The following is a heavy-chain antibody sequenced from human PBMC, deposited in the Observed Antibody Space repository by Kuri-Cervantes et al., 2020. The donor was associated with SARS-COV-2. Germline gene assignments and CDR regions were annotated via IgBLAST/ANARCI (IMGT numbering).Heavy chain of an antibody. CDR1: GFTFSSYG. D-gene: IGHD3-3*01. V-gene: IGHV3-30*03. Sequence: GESLKISCAASGFTFSSYGMHWVRQAPGKGLEWVAVISYDGSNKYYADSVKGRFTISRDNSKNTLYLQMNSLRAEDTAVYYCARDHSSLGGYDFWSGSQYYYYYGMDVWGQGTTVTVSS. J-gene: IGHJ6*02. CDR2: ISYDGSNK. CDR3: ARDHSSLGGYDFWSGSQYYYYYGMDV.